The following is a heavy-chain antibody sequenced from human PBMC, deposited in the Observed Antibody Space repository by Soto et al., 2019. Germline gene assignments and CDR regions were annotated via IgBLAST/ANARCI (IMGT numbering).Heavy chain of an antibody. D-gene: IGHD3-22*01. V-gene: IGHV1-69*06. CDR2: IIPIFGTT. J-gene: IGHJ5*02. CDR1: GAPFGSDA. Sequence: ASVKTSSKAPGAPFGSDAITWVRQAPGQGLEWVGRIIPIFGTTNYAQNLQGRVTISADKSTLTSYMELHSLTSDDTALYYCARDRADSGYYNNWLDPWRKGTKVTVSS. CDR3: ARDRADSGYYNNWLDP.